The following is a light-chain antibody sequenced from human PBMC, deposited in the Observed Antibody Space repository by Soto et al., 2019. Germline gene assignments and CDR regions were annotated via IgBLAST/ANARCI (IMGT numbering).Light chain of an antibody. V-gene: IGKV4-1*01. CDR2: WAS. Sequence: DIVMTQSPDSLAVSLGERATINCKSSQSVLYNSNNKNYLAWYQQKPGQPPKLLIYWASTREAGVPDRFSGSGYGSDFTLTISSVQAEDVAVYFCQQYYSTSYTFGQGTKLEIK. CDR1: QSVLYNSNNKNY. CDR3: QQYYSTSYT. J-gene: IGKJ2*01.